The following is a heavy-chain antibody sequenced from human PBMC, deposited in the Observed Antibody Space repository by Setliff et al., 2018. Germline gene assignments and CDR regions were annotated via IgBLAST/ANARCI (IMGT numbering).Heavy chain of an antibody. CDR2: IYYSGST. Sequence: KPSETLSLTCTVSGGSISSSSYYWGWIRQPPGKGLEWIGSIYYSGSTYYNPSLKSRVTISVDTSKNQFSLKLSSVTAADTAVYYCTVYNTGSSKDHYWGQGTPVTVSS. D-gene: IGHD2-8*02. V-gene: IGHV4-39*01. CDR1: GGSISSSSYY. CDR3: TVYNTGSSKDHY. J-gene: IGHJ4*02.